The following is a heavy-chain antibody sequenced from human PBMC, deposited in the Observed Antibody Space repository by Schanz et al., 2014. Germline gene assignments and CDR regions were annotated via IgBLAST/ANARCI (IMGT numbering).Heavy chain of an antibody. Sequence: EVHLLESGGGLVEPGGSLRLSCATSGFSLDIFAVSWVRQAPGKGPEWVANIKHDGSVKDYVDSVEGRFTISRDNAKRSLFLQMNSLRVEDTAVYFCVSQTGNPNYSGQGTLVTVSS. V-gene: IGHV3-7*02. J-gene: IGHJ4*02. CDR1: GFSLDIFA. CDR2: IKHDGSVK. CDR3: VSQTGNPNY.